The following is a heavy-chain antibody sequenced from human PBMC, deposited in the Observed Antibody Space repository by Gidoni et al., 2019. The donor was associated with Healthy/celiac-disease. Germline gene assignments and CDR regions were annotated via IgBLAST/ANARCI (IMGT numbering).Heavy chain of an antibody. D-gene: IGHD2-2*01. J-gene: IGHJ5*02. CDR3: ARGVVPAAMVVDWFDP. Sequence: QVQLQESGPGLVKPSETLSLTCTVSGGSVSSGSYYWSWIRQPPGKGLEWIGYIYYSGSTNYNPSLKSRVTISVDTSKNQFSLKRSSVTAADTAVYYCARGVVPAAMVVDWFDPWGQGTLVTVSS. V-gene: IGHV4-61*01. CDR2: IYYSGST. CDR1: GGSVSSGSYY.